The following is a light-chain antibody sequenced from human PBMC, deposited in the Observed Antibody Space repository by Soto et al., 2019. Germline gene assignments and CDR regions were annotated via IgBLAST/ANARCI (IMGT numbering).Light chain of an antibody. V-gene: IGKV3-15*01. J-gene: IGKJ4*01. Sequence: EIVMTQSPATLSVSPGERATLSCRASQSVSSNLAWYQQKPGQAPRLLIHGASTRATGIPATFSGSGSGTDFTLTISSLQSEAFGVYYCQQYNNWPPVTFGGGTKVEIK. CDR1: QSVSSN. CDR2: GAS. CDR3: QQYNNWPPVT.